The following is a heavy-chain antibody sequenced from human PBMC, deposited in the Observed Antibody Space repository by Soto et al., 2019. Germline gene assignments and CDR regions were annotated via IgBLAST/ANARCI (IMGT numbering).Heavy chain of an antibody. CDR2: IYYSGST. Sequence: ATLSLTCTVSGGSISSYYWSWIRQPPGKGLEWLGYIYYSGSTNYNPSLKSRVTISVDTSKNQFSLKLSSVTAADTAVYYCARVYGDYLHYWGQGTLVTVSS. CDR1: GGSISSYY. D-gene: IGHD4-17*01. CDR3: ARVYGDYLHY. V-gene: IGHV4-59*01. J-gene: IGHJ4*02.